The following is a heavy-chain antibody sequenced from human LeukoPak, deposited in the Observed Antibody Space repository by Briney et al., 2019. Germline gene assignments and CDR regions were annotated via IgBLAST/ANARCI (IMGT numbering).Heavy chain of an antibody. D-gene: IGHD4-23*01. J-gene: IGHJ4*02. V-gene: IGHV3-30-3*01. CDR3: ARGGRWAADY. Sequence: GGSLRLSCAASGFTFSSYAMHWVRQAPGKGLEWVAVISYDGSNKYYADSVKGRFTISRDNSKNTLYLQMNSLRAEDTAVYYCARGGRWAADYWGQGTLVTVSS. CDR2: ISYDGSNK. CDR1: GFTFSSYA.